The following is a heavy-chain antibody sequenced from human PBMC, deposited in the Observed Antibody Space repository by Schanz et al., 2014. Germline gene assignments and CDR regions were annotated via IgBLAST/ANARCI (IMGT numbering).Heavy chain of an antibody. Sequence: EVQLLESGGGLVQPGGSLRLSCAASGFTFSSYGMNWLRQAPGKGLEYVSAISHDGYSTYYADSVKGRFTISRDNSKNTLFLQMSSLRVDDMAVYYCGRAGTGMAGWYFELWGRVTLVTVSS. CDR1: GFTFSSYG. J-gene: IGHJ2*01. V-gene: IGHV3-64D*06. CDR3: GRAGTGMAGWYFEL. D-gene: IGHD5-18*01. CDR2: ISHDGYST.